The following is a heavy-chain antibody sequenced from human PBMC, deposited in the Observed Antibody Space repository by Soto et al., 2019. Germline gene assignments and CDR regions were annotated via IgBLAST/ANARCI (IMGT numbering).Heavy chain of an antibody. CDR2: ISYDGSNK. V-gene: IGHV3-30*18. J-gene: IGHJ5*02. Sequence: QVQLVESGGGVVQPGRSLRLSCAASGFTFSSYGMHWVRQAPGKGLEWVAVISYDGSNKYYADSVKGRFTISRDNSKNXLYLQMNSLRAEDTAVYYCAKDAQGIAAAVGWFDPWGQGTLVTVSS. CDR3: AKDAQGIAAAVGWFDP. D-gene: IGHD6-13*01. CDR1: GFTFSSYG.